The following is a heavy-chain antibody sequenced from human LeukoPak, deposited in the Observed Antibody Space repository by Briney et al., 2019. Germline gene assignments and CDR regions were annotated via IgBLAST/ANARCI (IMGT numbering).Heavy chain of an antibody. J-gene: IGHJ6*04. V-gene: IGHV1-69*04. CDR1: GGTFSSYA. D-gene: IGHD3-3*01. CDR2: IIPILGIA. CDR3: ARSGPGILEWLCHV. Sequence: ASVKVSCKASGGTFSSYAISWVRQAPGQGLEWMGRIIPILGIANYAQKFQGRVTMTRDTSTSTVYMELSSLRSEDTAVYYCARSGPGILEWLCHVWGKGTTVTVSS.